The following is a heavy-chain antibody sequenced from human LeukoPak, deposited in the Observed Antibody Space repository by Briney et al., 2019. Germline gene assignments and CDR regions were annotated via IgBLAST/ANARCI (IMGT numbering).Heavy chain of an antibody. CDR3: ARAPNPNFFDG. J-gene: IGHJ4*02. CDR1: GFTFSNAW. Sequence: GSLRLSCAASGFTFSNAWMSWVRQAPGKGLEWIGHIFYSGTTNYNPSLQSRVNILVDTSRTHFSLRLNSVTAADTAVYYCARAPNPNFFDGWGQGTLVTVSS. CDR2: IFYSGTT. V-gene: IGHV4-59*01.